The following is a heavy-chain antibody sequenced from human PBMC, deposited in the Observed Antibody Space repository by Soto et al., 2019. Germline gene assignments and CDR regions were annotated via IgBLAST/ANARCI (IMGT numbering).Heavy chain of an antibody. J-gene: IGHJ4*02. Sequence: PGESLRLSCAASGFTFSSYAMSWVRQAPGKGLEWVSAISGSGGSTYYADSVKGRFTISRDNSKNTLYLQMNSLRAEDTAVYYYAKELMGSSILYDVVSAIRSYFDYRGQGSLVTVSS. CDR3: AKELMGSSILYDVVSAIRSYFDY. V-gene: IGHV3-23*01. CDR1: GFTFSSYA. D-gene: IGHD2-21*01. CDR2: ISGSGGST.